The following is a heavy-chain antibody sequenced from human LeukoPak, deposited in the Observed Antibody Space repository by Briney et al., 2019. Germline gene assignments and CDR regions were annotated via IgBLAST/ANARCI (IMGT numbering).Heavy chain of an antibody. V-gene: IGHV3-30-3*01. CDR3: ARQGLYSSSWNDAFDI. CDR1: GFTFSSYA. D-gene: IGHD6-13*01. Sequence: PGGSLRLSCAASGFTFSSYAMHWVRQAPGKGLEWVAVISYDGSNKYYADSVKGRFTISRDNSKNTLYLQMNSLRAEDTAVYYCARQGLYSSSWNDAFDIWGQGTMVTVSS. J-gene: IGHJ3*02. CDR2: ISYDGSNK.